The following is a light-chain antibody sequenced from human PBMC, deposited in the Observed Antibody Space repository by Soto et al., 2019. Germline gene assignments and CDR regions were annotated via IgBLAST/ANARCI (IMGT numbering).Light chain of an antibody. V-gene: IGLV4-69*01. J-gene: IGLJ2*01. CDR2: LNSDGRH. CDR1: SAHSTYA. CDR3: QTWGTGIQI. Sequence: QSVLTQSPSASASLGASVKLTCTLSSAHSTYAIAWHQQQPEKGPRYLMNLNSDGRHSKGDGIPDRFSGSSSGAERYLTISSLQSEDEADYYCQTWGTGIQIFGGGTKLTVL.